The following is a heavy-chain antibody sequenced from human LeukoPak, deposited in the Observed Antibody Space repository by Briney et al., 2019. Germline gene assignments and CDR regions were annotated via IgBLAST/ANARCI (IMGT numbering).Heavy chain of an antibody. CDR2: INPNSGGT. CDR3: ARDLLRAVISSGYIFDY. V-gene: IGHV1-2*06. J-gene: IGHJ4*02. D-gene: IGHD3-22*01. CDR1: GYTFTGYY. Sequence: GASVKVSCKASGYTFTGYYMHWVRQAPGQGLEWMGRINPNSGGTNYAQKFQGRVTMTRDTSISTAYMELSRLRSDDTAVYYYARDLLRAVISSGYIFDYWGQGTLVTVSS.